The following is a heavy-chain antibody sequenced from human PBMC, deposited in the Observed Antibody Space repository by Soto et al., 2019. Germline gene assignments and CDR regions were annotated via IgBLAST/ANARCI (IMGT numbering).Heavy chain of an antibody. Sequence: PGESRKISCKGSGYSFTSYWIGWVRQMPGKGLEWMGIIYPGDTDTRYSPSFQVQVTISADKSISTAYLQWSSLKASGTAMYYCARQLHDSSGYYEPWGQGTLVTVSS. CDR1: GYSFTSYW. D-gene: IGHD3-22*01. V-gene: IGHV5-51*01. CDR2: IYPGDTDT. J-gene: IGHJ5*02. CDR3: ARQLHDSSGYYEP.